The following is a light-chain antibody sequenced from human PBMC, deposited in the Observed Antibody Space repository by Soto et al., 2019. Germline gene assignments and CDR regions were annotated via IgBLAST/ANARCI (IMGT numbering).Light chain of an antibody. J-gene: IGKJ4*01. Sequence: EIVLTQSPGTLSLSPGERATLSCRASQSVRNNNLAWYQQKPGQAPRFLIYGASSRATGIPDRFSGSGSGTDFTLTISRLEPEDFAVYYCQQYGSSPLTFGGGTKV. V-gene: IGKV3-20*01. CDR1: QSVRNNN. CDR3: QQYGSSPLT. CDR2: GAS.